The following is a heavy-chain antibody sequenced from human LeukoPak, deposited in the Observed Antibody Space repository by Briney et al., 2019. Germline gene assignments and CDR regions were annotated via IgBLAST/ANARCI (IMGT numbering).Heavy chain of an antibody. CDR1: GYTFTGYY. V-gene: IGHV1-2*04. J-gene: IGHJ3*02. Sequence: EASVKVSCKASGYTFTGYYMHWVRQAPGQGLEWMGWINPNSGGTNYAQKFQGWVTMTRDTSISTAYMELSRLRSDDTAVYYCARGMNSGYDAFDIWGQGTMVTVSS. CDR3: ARGMNSGYDAFDI. D-gene: IGHD3-22*01. CDR2: INPNSGGT.